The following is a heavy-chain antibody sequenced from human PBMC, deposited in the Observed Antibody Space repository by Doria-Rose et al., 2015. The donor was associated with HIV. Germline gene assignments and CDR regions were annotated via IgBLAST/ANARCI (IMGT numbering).Heavy chain of an antibody. CDR1: GVSLSSPGMG. CDR2: IFSDDER. J-gene: IGHJ4*02. V-gene: IGHV2-26*01. Sequence: VTLKESGPVLVKPTETLTLTCTVSGVSLSSPGMGVSWIRQPPGKALDWLANIFSDDERSYKTSLKSRLTISRGTSKSQVVLTMTDMDPVDTATYYCARIKSSKWYHKYYFDFWGQGTLVIVSA. D-gene: IGHD6-13*01. CDR3: ARIKSSKWYHKYYFDF.